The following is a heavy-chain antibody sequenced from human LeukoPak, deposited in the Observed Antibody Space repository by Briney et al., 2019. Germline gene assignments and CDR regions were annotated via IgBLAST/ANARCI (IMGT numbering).Heavy chain of an antibody. CDR2: INPTGGST. J-gene: IGHJ4*02. CDR1: GYTFPSYY. Sequence: SVQDSCLACGYTFPSYYMHWVRQAPGQELEWMGIINPTGGSTSYAQKFQGRVTMARDTSTSTVYMELSSLRSEDTAVYYCAREASPYDFWSGYYTRIFDYWGQGTLVTVSS. V-gene: IGHV1-46*01. D-gene: IGHD3-3*01. CDR3: AREASPYDFWSGYYTRIFDY.